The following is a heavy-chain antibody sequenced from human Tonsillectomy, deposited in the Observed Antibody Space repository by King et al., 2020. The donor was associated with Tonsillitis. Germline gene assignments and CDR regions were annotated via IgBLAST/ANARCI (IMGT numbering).Heavy chain of an antibody. CDR3: ARHGPLSLGVIAPWRNYYYYGMDV. Sequence: LQLQESGPGLVKPSETLSLTCTVSGGSISSSSYYWGWIRQPPGKGLEWIGSIYYSGSTYYNPSLKSRVTISVDTSKNQFSLKLSSVTAADTAVYYCARHGPLSLGVIAPWRNYYYYGMDVWGQGTTVTVSS. J-gene: IGHJ6*02. CDR1: GGSISSSSYY. D-gene: IGHD3-16*02. CDR2: IYYSGST. V-gene: IGHV4-39*01.